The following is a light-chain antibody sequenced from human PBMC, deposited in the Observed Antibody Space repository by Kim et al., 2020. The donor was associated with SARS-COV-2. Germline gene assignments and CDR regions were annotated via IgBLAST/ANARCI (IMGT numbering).Light chain of an antibody. J-gene: IGKJ4*01. CDR3: QTYNSSPGIT. Sequence: DIQMTQSPSTLSVSVGDRVTITCRASQSIGTWLAWYQQKPGKAPRLLIYEASNLDSGVPSRFSGSGSGTEFTLTISSLQTDDFATYYCQTYNSSPGITFGGGTKVDIK. V-gene: IGKV1-5*03. CDR1: QSIGTW. CDR2: EAS.